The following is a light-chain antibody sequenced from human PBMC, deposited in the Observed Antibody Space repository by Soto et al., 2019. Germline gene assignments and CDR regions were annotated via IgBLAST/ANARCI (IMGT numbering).Light chain of an antibody. CDR2: EVS. CDR3: SSYTSSSPYV. Sequence: QSALTQPASVSGSLGQSITISCTGTSSDVGGFNYVSWYQLHPGKAPKLMIYEVSNRLSGVSNRFSGSKSGNTASLTISGLQAEEEADYYCSSYTSSSPYVFGTGTKVTVL. J-gene: IGLJ1*01. CDR1: SSDVGGFNY. V-gene: IGLV2-14*01.